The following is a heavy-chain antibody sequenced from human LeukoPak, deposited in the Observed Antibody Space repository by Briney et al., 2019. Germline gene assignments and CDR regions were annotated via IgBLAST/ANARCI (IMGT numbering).Heavy chain of an antibody. J-gene: IGHJ4*02. V-gene: IGHV4-31*03. CDR1: GGSISSGGYY. CDR3: ARGALLVAPDY. D-gene: IGHD5-12*01. Sequence: SETLSLTCTVSGGSISSGGYYWSWIRQHPGKGLEWIGYIYYSGSTYYNPSLKSRVTISVDTSKNQFSLKLSSVTAADTAVYYCARGALLVAPDYWGQGTLVTVSS. CDR2: IYYSGST.